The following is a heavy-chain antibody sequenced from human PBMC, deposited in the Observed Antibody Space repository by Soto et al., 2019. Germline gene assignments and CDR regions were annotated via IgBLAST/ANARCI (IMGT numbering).Heavy chain of an antibody. Sequence: LRLSCAASGFTFSSYSMNWVRQAPGKGLEWVSSISSSSSYIYYADSVKGRFTISRDNAKNTLYLQMNSLRAEDTAVYYCAREWELLADDAFDIWGQGTMVTVSS. CDR1: GFTFSSYS. CDR2: ISSSSSYI. D-gene: IGHD1-26*01. CDR3: AREWELLADDAFDI. J-gene: IGHJ3*02. V-gene: IGHV3-21*01.